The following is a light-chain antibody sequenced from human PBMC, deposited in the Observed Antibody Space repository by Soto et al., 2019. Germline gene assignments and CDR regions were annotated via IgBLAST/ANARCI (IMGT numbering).Light chain of an antibody. CDR2: EVS. Sequence: QSALNQPPSASGSPGQSVTISCTGTSNDVGHSSFISWYQQHPGKGPKLIIYEVSKRPSGVPDRFSGSKSGNTASLSVSGLQDEDEADYFCNAQADNGKHVFGTGTKLTVL. V-gene: IGLV2-8*01. J-gene: IGLJ1*01. CDR3: NAQADNGKHV. CDR1: SNDVGHSSF.